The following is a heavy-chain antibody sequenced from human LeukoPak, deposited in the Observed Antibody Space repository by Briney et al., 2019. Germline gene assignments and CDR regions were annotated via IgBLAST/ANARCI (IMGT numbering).Heavy chain of an antibody. CDR1: GYTFTNYD. D-gene: IGHD3-3*01. J-gene: IGHJ4*02. CDR3: ARLSPHDSLDY. Sequence: ASVKVSCKASGYTFTNYDINWVRQATGQGLEWMGWMNPKSGNTGYAQKFQGRVTMTRDTTIGIAYMELSSLRSEDTAVYYCARLSPHDSLDYWGQGTLVTVSS. V-gene: IGHV1-8*01. CDR2: MNPKSGNT.